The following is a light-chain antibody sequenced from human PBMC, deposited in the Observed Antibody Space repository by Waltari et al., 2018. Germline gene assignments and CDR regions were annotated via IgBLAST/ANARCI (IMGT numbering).Light chain of an antibody. CDR1: SSDIGYSNY. V-gene: IGLV2-14*01. CDR2: DVS. CDR3: SSYTASTTLI. Sequence: QSALTQPASVSGSPGQSITISCPGTSSDIGYSNYVPWYQQHPGKAPKIMIYDVSNRPSGVSNRFSGSKSGNTASLTISGLQAEDEADYYCSSYTASTTLIFGGGTKLTVL. J-gene: IGLJ2*01.